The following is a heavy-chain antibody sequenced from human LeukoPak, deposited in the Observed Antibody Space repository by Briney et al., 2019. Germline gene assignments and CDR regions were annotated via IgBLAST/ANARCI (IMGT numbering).Heavy chain of an antibody. CDR1: GGSFSGYY. CDR2: INHSGST. J-gene: IGHJ6*02. V-gene: IGHV4-34*01. Sequence: PSETLSLTCAVYGGSFSGYYWSWIRQPPGKGLERIGEINHSGSTNYNPSLKSRVTISVDTSKSQFSLKVSSVTAADTAVYYCARGLFHSSGLPYAMDVWGQGTTVTVSS. CDR3: ARGLFHSSGLPYAMDV. D-gene: IGHD3-22*01.